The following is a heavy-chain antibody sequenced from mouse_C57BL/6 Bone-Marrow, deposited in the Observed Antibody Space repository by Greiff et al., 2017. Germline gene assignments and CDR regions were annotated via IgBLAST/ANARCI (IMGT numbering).Heavy chain of an antibody. CDR2: IYPGSGNT. CDR3: ARVQVITTVVRAMDY. V-gene: IGHV1-76*01. Sequence: QVQLKESGAELVRPGASVKLSCKASGYTFTDYYINWVKQRPGQGLEWIARIYPGSGNTYYNEKFKGKATLTAEKSSSTAYMQLSSLTSEDSAVYFCARVQVITTVVRAMDYWGQGTSVTVSS. J-gene: IGHJ4*01. D-gene: IGHD1-1*01. CDR1: GYTFTDYY.